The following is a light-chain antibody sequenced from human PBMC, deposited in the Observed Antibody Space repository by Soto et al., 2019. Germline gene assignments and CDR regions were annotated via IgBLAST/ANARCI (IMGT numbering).Light chain of an antibody. CDR2: AAS. CDR1: QSISSY. J-gene: IGKJ1*01. Sequence: DIKMTQSPSCVALSGRGSIKITSRASQSISSYLNWYQQKPGKAPKLLIYAASSLQSGVPSRFSGSGSGTEFTLTISSLQPEDFATYYCQQSYSTLWTFGQGTKVDIK. V-gene: IGKV1-39*01. CDR3: QQSYSTLWT.